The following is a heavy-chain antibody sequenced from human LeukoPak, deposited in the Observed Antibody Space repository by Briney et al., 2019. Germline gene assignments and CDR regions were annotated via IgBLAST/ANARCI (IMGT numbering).Heavy chain of an antibody. CDR2: IRYDGSNK. Sequence: GGSLRLSCGASGFTFSSYGMHWVRQAPGKGLEWVAFIRYDGSNKYYADFVKGRFTISRDNAKNSLYLQMNSLRAEDTAVYYCARAYSYGLYSWGQGTLVTVSS. CDR1: GFTFSSYG. CDR3: ARAYSYGLYS. D-gene: IGHD5-18*01. V-gene: IGHV3-30*02. J-gene: IGHJ4*02.